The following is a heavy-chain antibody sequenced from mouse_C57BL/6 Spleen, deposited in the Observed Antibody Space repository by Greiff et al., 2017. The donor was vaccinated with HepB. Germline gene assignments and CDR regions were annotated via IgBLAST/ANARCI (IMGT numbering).Heavy chain of an antibody. Sequence: VQLQQSGAELVKPGASVKLSCKASGYTFTSYWMHWVKQRPGQGLEWIGMIHPNSGSTNYNEKFKSKATLTVDKSSSTAYMQLSSLTSEDSAVYYCARRGNYEVYYAMDYWGQGTSVTVSS. CDR3: ARRGNYEVYYAMDY. V-gene: IGHV1-64*01. CDR1: GYTFTSYW. D-gene: IGHD2-1*01. J-gene: IGHJ4*01. CDR2: IHPNSGST.